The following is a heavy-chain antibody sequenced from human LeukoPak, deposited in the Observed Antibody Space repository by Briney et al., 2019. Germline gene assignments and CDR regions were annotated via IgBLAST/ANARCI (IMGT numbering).Heavy chain of an antibody. CDR2: IYYSGST. D-gene: IGHD3-10*01. Sequence: SETLSLTCTVSGGSISSSSYYWGWIRQPPGKGLEWIGSIYYSGSTYYNPSLKSRVTISVDTSKNQFSLKLSSVTAADTAVYYCARHPANVYGSGSYPFDYWGQGTLVTVSS. J-gene: IGHJ4*02. V-gene: IGHV4-39*01. CDR1: GGSISSSSYY. CDR3: ARHPANVYGSGSYPFDY.